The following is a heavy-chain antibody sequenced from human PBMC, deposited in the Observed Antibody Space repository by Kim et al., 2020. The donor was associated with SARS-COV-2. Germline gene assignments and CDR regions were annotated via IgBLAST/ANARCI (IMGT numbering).Heavy chain of an antibody. CDR3: ARGPPLGDCSGGSCYSRIFDY. CDR1: GGSFSGYY. D-gene: IGHD2-15*01. CDR2: INHSGST. V-gene: IGHV4-34*01. Sequence: SETLSLTCAVYGGSFSGYYWSWIRQPPGKGLEWIGEINHSGSTNYNPSLKSRVTISVDTSKNQFSLKLSSVTAADTAVYYCARGPPLGDCSGGSCYSRIFDYWGQGTLVTVSS. J-gene: IGHJ4*02.